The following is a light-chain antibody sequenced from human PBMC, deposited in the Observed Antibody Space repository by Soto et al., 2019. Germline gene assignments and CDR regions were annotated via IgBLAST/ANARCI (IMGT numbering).Light chain of an antibody. CDR2: DAS. CDR1: QSISSW. CDR3: QQYNIYSVP. Sequence: DIQNTQSPSTLSAYVGDRVTITCRASQSISSWLAWYQQKPGKAPKLLIYDASSLESGVPSRFSGSGSGTEFTLTISSLQPDDFAPYYCQQYNIYSVPFGGGTKVDIK. J-gene: IGKJ4*01. V-gene: IGKV1-5*01.